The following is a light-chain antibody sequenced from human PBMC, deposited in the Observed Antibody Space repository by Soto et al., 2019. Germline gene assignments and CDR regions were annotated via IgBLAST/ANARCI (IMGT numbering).Light chain of an antibody. CDR1: QSVSSN. CDR3: YQYNSSPPLT. CDR2: DAS. Sequence: IVMPQSPAALSVSPGVSATISCRASQSVSSNLAWYQLKPGQTPRILIPDASSRDTGNPARFSGSGSGPEFNSTICSRPSEECALYYWYQYNSSPPLTFGGGNNVEI. J-gene: IGKJ4*02. V-gene: IGKV3-15*01.